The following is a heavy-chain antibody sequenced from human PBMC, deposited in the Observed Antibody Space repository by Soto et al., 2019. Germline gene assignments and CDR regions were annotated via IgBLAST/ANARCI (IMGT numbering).Heavy chain of an antibody. CDR3: ARAPYYYDSGGYQGY. Sequence: GGSLRLSCVASGFTFSNYWMHWVRQDPGMGLVWVSSIRSDGTATQYADSVNGRFTVSRDNTKNTLYLQMNSLRAEDTAVYYCARAPYYYDSGGYQGYWGQGTLVTVSS. D-gene: IGHD3-22*01. CDR1: GFTFSNYW. J-gene: IGHJ4*02. V-gene: IGHV3-74*01. CDR2: IRSDGTAT.